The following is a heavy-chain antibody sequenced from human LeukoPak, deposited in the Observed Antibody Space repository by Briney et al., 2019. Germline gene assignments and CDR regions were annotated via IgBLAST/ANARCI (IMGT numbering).Heavy chain of an antibody. V-gene: IGHV1-2*02. Sequence: ASVTVSCKTSGFTFTDHYFHWVRQAPGQGLEWVGWINGKRGDTNYAQKFQDRVTMTRDTSISTFYIQLSSLTADDTAVYYCARDFDWGPDYWGQGTLVTVSS. CDR1: GFTFTDHY. CDR3: ARDFDWGPDY. D-gene: IGHD3-9*01. J-gene: IGHJ4*02. CDR2: INGKRGDT.